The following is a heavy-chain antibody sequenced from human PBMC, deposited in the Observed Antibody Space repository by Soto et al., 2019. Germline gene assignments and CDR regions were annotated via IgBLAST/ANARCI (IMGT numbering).Heavy chain of an antibody. CDR1: GGSISSSSYY. J-gene: IGHJ4*02. CDR2: IYYSGST. Sequence: SETLSXTXTVSGGSISSSSYYWGWIRQPPGKGLEWIGSIYYSGSTYYNPSLKSRVTISVDTSKNQFSLKLSSVTAADTAVYYCARLVYDSSGYRPGWGQGTLVTVSS. D-gene: IGHD3-22*01. V-gene: IGHV4-39*01. CDR3: ARLVYDSSGYRPG.